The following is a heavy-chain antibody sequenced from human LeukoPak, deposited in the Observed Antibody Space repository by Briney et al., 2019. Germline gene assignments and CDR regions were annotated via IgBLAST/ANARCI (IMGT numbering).Heavy chain of an antibody. CDR2: TKPDEREK. Sequence: GGSLRLSCVGSGFSFSNYWMGWIRQAPGKGLEWVANTKPDEREKYYVDSVKGRFTISRDNAKKSLYLQMKSLRVDDTAVYYCTRDGEGASHFWGQGTLVTASS. J-gene: IGHJ4*02. CDR1: GFSFSNYW. V-gene: IGHV3-7*03. CDR3: TRDGEGASHF. D-gene: IGHD3-10*01.